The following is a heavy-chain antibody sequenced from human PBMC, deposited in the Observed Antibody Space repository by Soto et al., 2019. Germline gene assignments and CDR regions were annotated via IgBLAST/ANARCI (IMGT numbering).Heavy chain of an antibody. Sequence: PGESLKISCKGSGYTFTTYWIGWVRQMPGKGLEWMGIIYPGDSDTRYSPSFQGQVTISADKSISTAYLQWSSLKASDTAMYFWARRAYSGTYAFNEWGRETLVPVS. CDR1: GYTFTTYW. CDR3: ARRAYSGTYAFNE. J-gene: IGHJ4*02. CDR2: IYPGDSDT. V-gene: IGHV5-51*01. D-gene: IGHD3-16*01.